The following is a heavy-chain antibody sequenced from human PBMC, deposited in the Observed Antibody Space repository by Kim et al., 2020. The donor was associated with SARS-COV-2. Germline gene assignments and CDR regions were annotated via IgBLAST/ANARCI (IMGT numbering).Heavy chain of an antibody. Sequence: SETLSLTCAVSGGSISSSNWWSWVRQPPGKGLEWIGEIYHSGSTNYNPSLKSRVTISVDKSKNQFSLKLSSVTAADTAVYYCARERVTMIVVVITPVYYYYMDVGGKGTTVTVSS. J-gene: IGHJ6*03. D-gene: IGHD3-22*01. V-gene: IGHV4-4*02. CDR2: IYHSGST. CDR3: ARERVTMIVVVITPVYYYYMDV. CDR1: GGSISSSNW.